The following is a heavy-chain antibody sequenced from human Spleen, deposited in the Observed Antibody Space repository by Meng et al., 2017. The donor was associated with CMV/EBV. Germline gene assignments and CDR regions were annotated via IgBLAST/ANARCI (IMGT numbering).Heavy chain of an antibody. CDR1: GGSISSYY. D-gene: IGHD2-2*01. V-gene: IGHV4-59*01. J-gene: IGHJ4*02. CDR2: IYYRGST. CDR3: ASRSSSWPQFFDY. Sequence: SETLSLTCTVSGGSISSYYWSWIRQPPGKGLEWIGYIYYRGSTKYNPSLKSRVTISVETSRSQFSLKLSSVTAADTAVYYCASRSSSWPQFFDYWGQGTLVTVSS.